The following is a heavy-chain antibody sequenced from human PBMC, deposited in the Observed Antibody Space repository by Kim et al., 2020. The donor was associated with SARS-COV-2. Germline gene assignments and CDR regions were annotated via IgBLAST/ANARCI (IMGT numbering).Heavy chain of an antibody. D-gene: IGHD6-19*01. J-gene: IGHJ4*02. Sequence: SVKGRFTISRDNSKNTLYLQMNSLRAEDTAVYYCAKDGGEDKWLGNYFDYWGQGTLVTVSS. CDR3: AKDGGEDKWLGNYFDY. V-gene: IGHV3-30*02.